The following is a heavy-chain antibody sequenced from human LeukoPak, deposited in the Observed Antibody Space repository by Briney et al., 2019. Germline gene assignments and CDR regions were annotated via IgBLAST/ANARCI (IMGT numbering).Heavy chain of an antibody. J-gene: IGHJ3*02. CDR1: GFTFDDYA. CDR2: IGSSGSTV. CDR3: ARDTLEYSNSPDALDI. Sequence: GGSLRLSCAASGFTFDDYAMHWVRQAPGKGLEWVSYIGSSGSTVYYADSVKGRFTISRDNAKNSLYMQMESLRDEDTAIYYCARDTLEYSNSPDALDIWGQGTMVTVSS. D-gene: IGHD4-23*01. V-gene: IGHV3-48*03.